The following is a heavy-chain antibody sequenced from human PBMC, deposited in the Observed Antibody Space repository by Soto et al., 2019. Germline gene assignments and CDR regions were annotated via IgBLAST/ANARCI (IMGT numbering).Heavy chain of an antibody. J-gene: IGHJ3*01. Sequence: QVQLVQSGAEVKKPGASVKVSCKTSGYTFTGYGINWVRQAPGHGLEWMGWISVFNGNTKYGQNIQDRVIMTTDTSTSTAYMERRSLRSADAAVYFCGRDGSGGIIDSWGQGTMIIVSS. CDR1: GYTFTGYG. CDR2: ISVFNGNT. V-gene: IGHV1-18*01. D-gene: IGHD2-15*01. CDR3: GRDGSGGIIDS.